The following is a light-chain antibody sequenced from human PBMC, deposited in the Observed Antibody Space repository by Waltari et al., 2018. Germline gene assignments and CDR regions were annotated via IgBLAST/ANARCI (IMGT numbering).Light chain of an antibody. CDR1: QNINTW. CDR2: KAS. CDR3: LQYNCAPRT. Sequence: DIQMTQSPSTLSATVGDRVTITCRASQNINTWLAWHQQKPGRAPKLLIYKASSLESGVPSRFSGSGSGTEFTLTISSLQPDDFATYYCLQYNCAPRTFGQGTKVEVK. V-gene: IGKV1-5*03. J-gene: IGKJ1*01.